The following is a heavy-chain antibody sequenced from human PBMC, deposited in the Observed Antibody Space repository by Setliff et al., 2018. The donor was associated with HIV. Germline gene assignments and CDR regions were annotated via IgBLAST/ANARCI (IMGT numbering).Heavy chain of an antibody. J-gene: IGHJ4*02. CDR3: ARDAGIPMVRGRWPLDY. CDR2: IIPILGIA. D-gene: IGHD3-10*01. CDR1: GGSFSSYG. Sequence: SVKVSCKASGGSFSSYGLSWVRQAPGQGLECMGEIIPILGIASYAQKFQGRVTFSADTSTSTAYMELSGLRSADTAVYYCARDAGIPMVRGRWPLDYWGQGTLVTVSS. V-gene: IGHV1-69*10.